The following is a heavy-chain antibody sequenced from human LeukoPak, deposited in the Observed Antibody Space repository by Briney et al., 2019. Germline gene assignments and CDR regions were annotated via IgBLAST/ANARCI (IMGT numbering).Heavy chain of an antibody. CDR3: AREYCSGGICYSDAFDI. CDR2: ISSSSSSYI. V-gene: IGHV3-21*01. J-gene: IGHJ3*02. D-gene: IGHD2-15*01. CDR1: GFTFSTYS. Sequence: GGSLRLSCAASGFTFSTYSMNWVRQAPGKGLEWVSSISSSSSSYIYYADSVQGRFTISRDNAKNSLYLQMNSLRAEDTAVYYCAREYCSGGICYSDAFDIWGQGTMVTVSS.